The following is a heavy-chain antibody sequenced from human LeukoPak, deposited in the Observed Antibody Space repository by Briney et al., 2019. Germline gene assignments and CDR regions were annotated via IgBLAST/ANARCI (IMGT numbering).Heavy chain of an antibody. V-gene: IGHV3-30*02. CDR1: GFTFSSYG. Sequence: GGSPRLSCAASGFTFSSYGMHWVRQAPGKGLEWVAFIRYDGSNKYYADSVKGRFTISRDNSKNTLYLQMNSLRAEDTAVYYCATRIAAAGTNWFDPWGQGTLVTVSS. CDR3: ATRIAAAGTNWFDP. J-gene: IGHJ5*02. CDR2: IRYDGSNK. D-gene: IGHD6-13*01.